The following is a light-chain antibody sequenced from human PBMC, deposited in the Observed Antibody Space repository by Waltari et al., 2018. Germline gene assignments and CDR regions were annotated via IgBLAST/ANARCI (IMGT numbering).Light chain of an antibody. CDR3: QQSYRAPIT. CDR1: QSISRY. Sequence: DIQLTQSPSSLSASVGDRVTITCRASQSISRYLNWYQQEPGKAPKVLIYSASSLQTGVPSRFSGSGSGTDFTLTISSLQPEDFATYYCQQSYRAPITFGQGTRLEIK. V-gene: IGKV1-39*01. J-gene: IGKJ5*01. CDR2: SAS.